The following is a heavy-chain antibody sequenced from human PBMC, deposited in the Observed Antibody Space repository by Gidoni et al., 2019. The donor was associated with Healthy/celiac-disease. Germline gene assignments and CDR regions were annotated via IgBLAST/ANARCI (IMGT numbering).Heavy chain of an antibody. J-gene: IGHJ6*02. D-gene: IGHD2-8*02. CDR3: AKDWGYGTGGVCPPDGMDV. CDR2: RSYDGSNK. CDR1: GFTFSSYG. V-gene: IGHV3-30*18. Sequence: QVQLVESGGGVVQPGRSLRLSCAASGFTFSSYGKHWVRQAPGKGLEWVAVRSYDGSNKYYADSVKGRFTISRDNSKNTLYLQMNSLRAEDTAVYYCAKDWGYGTGGVCPPDGMDVWGQGTTVTVSS.